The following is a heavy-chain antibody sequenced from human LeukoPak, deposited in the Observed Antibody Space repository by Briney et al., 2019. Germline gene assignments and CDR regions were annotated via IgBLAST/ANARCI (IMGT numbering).Heavy chain of an antibody. Sequence: GGSLRLSCAASGFTFSRYSMNWVRQAPGKGLEWVSPISSSSSYIYYADSVKGRFTISRDNAKNSLYLQMNSLRAEDTAVYYCARDPSYYDSSGYYYDYWGQGTLVTVSS. D-gene: IGHD3-22*01. CDR3: ARDPSYYDSSGYYYDY. V-gene: IGHV3-21*01. J-gene: IGHJ4*02. CDR2: ISSSSSYI. CDR1: GFTFSRYS.